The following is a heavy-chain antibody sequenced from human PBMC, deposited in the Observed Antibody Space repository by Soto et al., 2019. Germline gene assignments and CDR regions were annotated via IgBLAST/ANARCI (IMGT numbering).Heavy chain of an antibody. CDR3: AIDGASWKRHNWFDP. V-gene: IGHV3-30*03. J-gene: IGHJ5*02. CDR1: GFTFSSYG. Sequence: QVQLVESGGGVVQPGGSLRLSCAASGFTFSSYGMHWVRQAPGKGLEWVAAISYDGSNKYYADSVKGRFTISRDNSKNTLYLQMSCLRAEDTAVYYCAIDGASWKRHNWFDPWGQGTLVTVSS. D-gene: IGHD1-1*01. CDR2: ISYDGSNK.